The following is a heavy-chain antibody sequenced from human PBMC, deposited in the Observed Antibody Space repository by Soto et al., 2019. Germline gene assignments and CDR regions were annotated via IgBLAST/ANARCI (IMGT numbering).Heavy chain of an antibody. CDR3: ARVQRGQQLVAYFDY. V-gene: IGHV3-33*01. Sequence: GGSLRLSCAASGFTFSSYGMHWVRQAPGKGLEWVAVIWYDGSNKYYADSVKGRFTISGDNSKNTLYLQMNSLRAEDTAVYYCARVQRGQQLVAYFDYWGQGTLVTVSS. CDR1: GFTFSSYG. D-gene: IGHD6-13*01. CDR2: IWYDGSNK. J-gene: IGHJ4*02.